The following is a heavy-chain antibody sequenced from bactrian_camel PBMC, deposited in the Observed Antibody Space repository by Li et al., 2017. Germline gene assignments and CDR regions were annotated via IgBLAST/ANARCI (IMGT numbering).Heavy chain of an antibody. CDR1: GFAFNPYY. CDR2: ISWNGDNT. V-gene: IGHV3-1*01. J-gene: IGHJ6*01. CDR3: ATLRLAGEVPSDFTY. D-gene: IGHD5*01. Sequence: VQLVESGGDLVQPGGSLRVSCEYSGFAFNPYYIAWVRQAPGKGLEWVSAISWNGDNTRYADSVKGQFTISRDNAKNTVYLQMNNLKPEDTAVYYCATLRLAGEVPSDFTYWGQGTQVTVS.